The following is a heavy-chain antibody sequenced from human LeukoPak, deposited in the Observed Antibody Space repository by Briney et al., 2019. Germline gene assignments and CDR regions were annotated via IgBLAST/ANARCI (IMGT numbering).Heavy chain of an antibody. Sequence: GGSLRLSCAASGFTFSTYWMTWVRQAPGKGPEWVANIKEDGSATYYVDSVKGRFTIPRDNAKKSLYLQMNSLRAEDTAVYYCARDSPGYLAYDSWGQGTLVTVSS. CDR3: ARDSPGYLAYDS. CDR1: GFTFSTYW. V-gene: IGHV3-7*04. J-gene: IGHJ4*02. D-gene: IGHD1-1*01. CDR2: IKEDGSAT.